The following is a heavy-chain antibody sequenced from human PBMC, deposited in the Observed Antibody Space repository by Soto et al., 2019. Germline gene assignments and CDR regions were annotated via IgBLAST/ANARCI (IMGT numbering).Heavy chain of an antibody. CDR1: GFTFSSYG. D-gene: IGHD2-15*01. CDR2: IWYDGSNE. V-gene: IGHV3-33*01. Sequence: ESGGDVVQPGRSLRLSCAASGFTFSSYGMHWVRQAPGKGLEWVAVIWYDGSNEYYADAVKGRFTISRDDSKNTLYLQMSSLRAEDTAVYYCARDNGYCSGDTCFYFDFWGQGTLVTVSS. CDR3: ARDNGYCSGDTCFYFDF. J-gene: IGHJ4*02.